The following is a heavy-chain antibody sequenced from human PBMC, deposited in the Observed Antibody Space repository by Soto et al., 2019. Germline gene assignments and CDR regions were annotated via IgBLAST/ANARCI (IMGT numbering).Heavy chain of an antibody. V-gene: IGHV1-18*01. D-gene: IGHD2-2*01. CDR1: GYSFTSYG. Sequence: ASVKVSCKASGYSFTSYGISWVRRAPGQGLEWMGWISSYNGHTQFVERFQGRVTMTTDTSTKTAYMELRNLRSDDTAHYYCARDLTIVPATHPRLENYGRDVWGQGTTVTV. J-gene: IGHJ6*02. CDR2: ISSYNGHT. CDR3: ARDLTIVPATHPRLENYGRDV.